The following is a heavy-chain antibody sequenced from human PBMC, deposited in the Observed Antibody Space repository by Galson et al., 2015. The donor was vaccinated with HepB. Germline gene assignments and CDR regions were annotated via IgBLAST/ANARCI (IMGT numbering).Heavy chain of an antibody. V-gene: IGHV3-23*01. CDR1: GFTCSSFS. CDR2: IGTDAST. J-gene: IGHJ3*01. Sequence: SLRLSCAAFGFTCSSFSMNWVRQAPGKGLEWVSVIGTDASTHYAASVKGRFTISRDNSKNTVYLQLNSLRAEDTALYYCAKEDSAFDVWGQGTMVIVSS. CDR3: AKEDSAFDV. D-gene: IGHD3-22*01.